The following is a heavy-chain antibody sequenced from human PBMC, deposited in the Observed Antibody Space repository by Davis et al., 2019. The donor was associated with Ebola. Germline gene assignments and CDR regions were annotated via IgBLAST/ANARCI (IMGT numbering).Heavy chain of an antibody. CDR2: IYDSGST. J-gene: IGHJ6*03. V-gene: IGHV4-59*11. CDR1: GGSISNHY. CDR3: ARGPESWGWGSADYHMDV. Sequence: SETLSLTCTVSGGSISNHYWNWIRQPPGKGLEWIGYIYDSGSTKYNPSLKSRVTMSKNQFSLKLSSMTIADTAVYYCARGPESWGWGSADYHMDVWGIGTTVIVSS. D-gene: IGHD7-27*01.